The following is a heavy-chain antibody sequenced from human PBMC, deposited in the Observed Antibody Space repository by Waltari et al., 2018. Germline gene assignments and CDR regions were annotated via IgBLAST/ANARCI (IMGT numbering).Heavy chain of an antibody. CDR2: IFPSGGA. V-gene: IGHV4-4*02. CDR3: ARDRGGSYRTYFFDY. J-gene: IGHJ4*02. D-gene: IGHD1-26*01. CDR1: GGSISSSNW. Sequence: QVQLQESGPGLVKPSGTLSLTCAVSGGSISSSNWWNWVRQPPGKGLEWIGEIFPSGGANYNPSLKSRLTISVDKAKNQFSLKLTSVTAADTAIYYCARDRGGSYRTYFFDYWSQGTLVTVSS.